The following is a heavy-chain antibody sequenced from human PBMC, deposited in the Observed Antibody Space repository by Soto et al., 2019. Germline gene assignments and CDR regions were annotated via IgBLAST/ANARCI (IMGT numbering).Heavy chain of an antibody. J-gene: IGHJ3*02. Sequence: QVQLVESGGGVVQPGRSLRLSCAASKFTFSTYDMHWVRQAPGKGLEWVAAISYDGSNKFYGDSVKGRFTISRDNAKNSLYLQMNSLRAEDTAVYYCARADPYSENYNYKYTDALDTWGQGTMVTVSS. CDR2: ISYDGSNK. CDR3: ARADPYSENYNYKYTDALDT. D-gene: IGHD1-1*01. V-gene: IGHV3-30-3*01. CDR1: KFTFSTYD.